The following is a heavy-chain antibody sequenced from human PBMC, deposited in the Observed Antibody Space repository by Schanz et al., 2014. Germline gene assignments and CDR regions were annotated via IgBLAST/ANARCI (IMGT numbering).Heavy chain of an antibody. CDR3: ARDEGQLGRFDL. CDR2: IYHSGTT. J-gene: IGHJ2*01. Sequence: QVQLQQWGAGLLKPSGTLSLTCAVSGDSISSSNWWSWVRQPPVKGLEWIGEIYHSGTTNYNPSLKSRVTISVDKSKNQFSLKLSSVTAADTAVYYCARDEGQLGRFDLWGRGTLVTVSS. CDR1: GDSISSSNW. V-gene: IGHV4-4*02. D-gene: IGHD6-13*01.